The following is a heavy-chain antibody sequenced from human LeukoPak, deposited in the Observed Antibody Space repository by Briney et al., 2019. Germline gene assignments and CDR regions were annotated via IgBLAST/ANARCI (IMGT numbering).Heavy chain of an antibody. CDR3: ARETRLHSGSYSNDAFDI. Sequence: SETLSLTCTVSGGSISSYYWSWIRQPPGKGLEWIGYISYSGSTDYDPSLKSRVTISLDTSKNQFSLRLSSVTAADTAVYYCARETRLHSGSYSNDAFDIWGQGTMVTVSS. V-gene: IGHV4-59*01. J-gene: IGHJ3*02. CDR2: ISYSGST. D-gene: IGHD1-26*01. CDR1: GGSISSYY.